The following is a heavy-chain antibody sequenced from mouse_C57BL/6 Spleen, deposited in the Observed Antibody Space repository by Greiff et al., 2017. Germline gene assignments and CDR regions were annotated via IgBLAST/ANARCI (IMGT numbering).Heavy chain of an antibody. CDR2: IDPSDSYT. V-gene: IGHV1-50*01. J-gene: IGHJ2*01. CDR3: ARATAQATDFDY. CDR1: GYTFPSYW. D-gene: IGHD3-2*02. Sequence: QVQLQQPGAELVKPGASVKLSCKASGYTFPSYWMPWVKQRPGQGLEWIGEIDPSDSYTNYNQNFKGKDTLTVDTSSRTAYMQLSSLTSEDSAVYYCARATAQATDFDYWGQGTTLTVSS.